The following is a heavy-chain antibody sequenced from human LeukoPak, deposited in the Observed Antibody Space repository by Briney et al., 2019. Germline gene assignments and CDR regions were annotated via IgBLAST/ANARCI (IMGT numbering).Heavy chain of an antibody. CDR2: ICSGGST. Sequence: GGSLRLSCAASGFTVSSNYMSWVRQAPGKGLEWVSVICSGGSTYYADSVKGRFTISRDNSKNTLYLQMNSLRAEDTAVYYCARDLVQRLTFTFDIWGQGTMVTVSS. CDR3: ARDLVQRLTFTFDI. V-gene: IGHV3-53*01. D-gene: IGHD2-2*01. J-gene: IGHJ3*02. CDR1: GFTVSSNY.